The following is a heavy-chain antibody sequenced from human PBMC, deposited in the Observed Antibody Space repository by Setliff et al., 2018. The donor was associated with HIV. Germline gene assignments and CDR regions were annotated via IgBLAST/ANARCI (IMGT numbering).Heavy chain of an antibody. Sequence: ASVKVSCKASGGTFSLYAINGVRQAPGQGLEWMGGIIPIFNTANYAQKFQARVTITADGSTSTAYMELSSLRFEDTATNYCSRDQATGYEKVWFSWIDPWGQGTLVTVSS. CDR3: SRDQATGYEKVWFSWIDP. V-gene: IGHV1-69*13. CDR1: GGTFSLYA. D-gene: IGHD5-12*01. CDR2: IIPIFNTA. J-gene: IGHJ5*02.